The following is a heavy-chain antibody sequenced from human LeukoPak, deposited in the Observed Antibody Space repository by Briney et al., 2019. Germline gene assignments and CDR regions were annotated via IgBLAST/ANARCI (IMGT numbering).Heavy chain of an antibody. J-gene: IGHJ4*02. V-gene: IGHV4-31*03. CDR3: ASYYDSSGYRDY. CDR1: GGSISSGGYY. Sequence: SETLSLTCTVSGGSISSGGYYWSWIRQHPGKGLEWIGYIYYSGSTYYNPSLKSRVTISVDTSKNQFPLKLSSVTAADTAVYYCASYYDSSGYRDYWGQGTLVTVSS. D-gene: IGHD3-22*01. CDR2: IYYSGST.